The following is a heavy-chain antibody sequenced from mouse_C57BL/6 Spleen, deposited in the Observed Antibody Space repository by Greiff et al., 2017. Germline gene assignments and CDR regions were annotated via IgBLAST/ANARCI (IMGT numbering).Heavy chain of an antibody. CDR1: GYTFTSYW. CDR2: IYPGSGST. D-gene: IGHD1-1*01. J-gene: IGHJ2*01. Sequence: VQLQQPGAELVKPGASVKMSCKASGYTFTSYWITWVKQRPGQGLEWIGDIYPGSGSTNYNEKFKSKATLTVDTASSTAYMQLSSLTAEDSAVDYCARGTVVASFDDWGQGTTLTVSS. CDR3: ARGTVVASFDD. V-gene: IGHV1-55*01.